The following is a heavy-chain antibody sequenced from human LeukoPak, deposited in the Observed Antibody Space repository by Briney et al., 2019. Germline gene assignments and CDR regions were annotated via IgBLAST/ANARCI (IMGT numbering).Heavy chain of an antibody. Sequence: PGGSLRLSCAASGFIFSNYAMTWVRQGPGKGLEWVSSISGSGGSTYYADSVKGRFTISRDNSKNTLYLQMNSLRDEDTAVYYCAKSSYYDASGYYREYYFDYWGQGTLVTVSS. CDR2: ISGSGGST. CDR1: GFIFSNYA. D-gene: IGHD3-22*01. CDR3: AKSSYYDASGYYREYYFDY. J-gene: IGHJ4*02. V-gene: IGHV3-23*01.